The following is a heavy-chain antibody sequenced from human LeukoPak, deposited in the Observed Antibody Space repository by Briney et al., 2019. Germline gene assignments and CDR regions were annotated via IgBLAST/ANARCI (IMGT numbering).Heavy chain of an antibody. CDR2: IHYRGST. V-gene: IGHV4-59*01. CDR3: AAEFDNEQWLDWDY. Sequence: PSETLSLTCTVSGGSINGYYWNWIRQAPGKGLELIGYIHYRGSTNYNPSLKSRVTISLDTSENQFSLKLSSVTAADTAVYYCAAEFDNEQWLDWDYWGRGTLVTVSS. J-gene: IGHJ4*02. D-gene: IGHD6-19*01. CDR1: GGSINGYY.